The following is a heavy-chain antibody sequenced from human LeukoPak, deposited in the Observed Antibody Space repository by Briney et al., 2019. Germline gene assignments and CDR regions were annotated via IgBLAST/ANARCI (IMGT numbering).Heavy chain of an antibody. D-gene: IGHD4-23*01. CDR2: IIPIFGTA. CDR1: GGTFSGYA. V-gene: IGHV1-69*05. Sequence: ASVKVSCKASGGTFSGYAISWVRQAPGQGLEWMGGIIPIFGTANYAQKFQGRVTITTDESTGTAYMELSSLRSEDTAVYYCARGWGDYGGNSFGWFDPWGQGTLVTVSS. J-gene: IGHJ5*02. CDR3: ARGWGDYGGNSFGWFDP.